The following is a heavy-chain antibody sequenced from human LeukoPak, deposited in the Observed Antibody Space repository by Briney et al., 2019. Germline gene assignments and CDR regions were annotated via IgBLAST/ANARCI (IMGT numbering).Heavy chain of an antibody. J-gene: IGHJ4*02. CDR3: ASGFCSGDDCYFIDY. D-gene: IGHD2-21*02. V-gene: IGHV3-23*01. Sequence: HAGGSLRLSCAASGFTFSSNAMSWVRQAPGKGLEWVSATSGSGAGTYYADSVKGRFTISRDNSKNTLYLQMNSLRAEDTAVYYCASGFCSGDDCYFIDYWGQGTLVTVSS. CDR2: TSGSGAGT. CDR1: GFTFSSNA.